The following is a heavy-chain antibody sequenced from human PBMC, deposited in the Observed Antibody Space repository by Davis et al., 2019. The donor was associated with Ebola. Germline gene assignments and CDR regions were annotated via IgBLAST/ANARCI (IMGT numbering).Heavy chain of an antibody. CDR2: IWYDGSNK. Sequence: GESLKISCAASGFTFSSYGMHWVRQAPGKGLEWVAVIWYDGSNKYYADSVKGRFTISRDNSKNTLYLQMNSLRAEDTAVYYCAKQQQLAYYYYMDVWGKGTTVTVSS. V-gene: IGHV3-33*06. J-gene: IGHJ6*03. CDR1: GFTFSSYG. D-gene: IGHD6-13*01. CDR3: AKQQQLAYYYYMDV.